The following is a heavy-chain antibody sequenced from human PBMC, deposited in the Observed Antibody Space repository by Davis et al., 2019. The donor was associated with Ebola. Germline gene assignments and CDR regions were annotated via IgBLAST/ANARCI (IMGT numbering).Heavy chain of an antibody. J-gene: IGHJ4*02. CDR1: GYTFTSYG. CDR3: AGGPYCSGGSCYSGPLNF. D-gene: IGHD2-15*01. CDR2: FTPIFDTA. V-gene: IGHV1-69*06. Sequence: SVKVSCKASGYTFTSYGISWVRQAPGQGLEWMGKFTPIFDTADYTQLFQGRVSITADKSTNTVYMELSSLTSDDTAVYYCAGGPYCSGGSCYSGPLNFWGQGTLVTVSS.